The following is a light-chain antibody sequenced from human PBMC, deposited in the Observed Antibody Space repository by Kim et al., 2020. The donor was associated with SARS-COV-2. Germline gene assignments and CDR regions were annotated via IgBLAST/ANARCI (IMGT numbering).Light chain of an antibody. Sequence: DIQMTQSPSSLSASVGDRVTITCRTSQNINSHLNWYHPQPGRAPTLLIYAASTLQGGVPSRFSGSGSETDFTLTISSLQPEDIATYFCQQTYASPLTFGPGTQLEIK. CDR3: QQTYASPLT. CDR2: AAS. V-gene: IGKV1-39*01. CDR1: QNINSH. J-gene: IGKJ5*01.